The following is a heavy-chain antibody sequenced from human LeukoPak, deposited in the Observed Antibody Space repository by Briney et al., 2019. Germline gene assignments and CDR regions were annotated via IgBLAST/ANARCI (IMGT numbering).Heavy chain of an antibody. CDR2: IYYSGST. J-gene: IGHJ6*02. CDR1: GGSISSYY. CDR3: ARDLGEGMDV. D-gene: IGHD2-21*01. V-gene: IGHV4-59*01. Sequence: SETLSLTCTVSGGSISSYYWSWIRQPPGKGLEWIGYIYYSGSTNYNPSLKSRVTISVDTSKNQFSLKLSSVTAADTAVYYCARDLGEGMDVWGQGTTVTVSS.